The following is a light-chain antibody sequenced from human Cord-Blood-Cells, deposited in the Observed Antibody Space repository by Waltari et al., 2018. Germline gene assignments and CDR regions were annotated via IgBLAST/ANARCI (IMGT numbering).Light chain of an antibody. V-gene: IGKV4-1*01. CDR3: QQYYSTPPYT. CDR2: WAS. CDR1: QSVLYSSNNKNY. J-gene: IGKJ2*01. Sequence: DIVMPQSPDSLAVSLGERATINCQSSQSVLYSSNNKNYLAWYQQKPGQPPQLPIYWASTRESGVPDRFSGSGSGTDFTLTISSLQAEDVAVYYCQQYYSTPPYTFGQGTKLEIK.